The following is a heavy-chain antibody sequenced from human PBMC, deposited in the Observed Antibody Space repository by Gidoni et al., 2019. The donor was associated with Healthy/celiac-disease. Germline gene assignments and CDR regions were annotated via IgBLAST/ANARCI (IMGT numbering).Heavy chain of an antibody. D-gene: IGHD6-13*01. Sequence: QVQLVESGGGVVQPGRSLRLSCAASGFTFSSYAMHWVRQAPGKGLEWVAVISYDGSNKYYADSVKGRFTISRDNSKNTLYLQMNSLRAEDTAVYYCARERGSSWYFDYWGQGTLVTVSS. V-gene: IGHV3-30*01. CDR1: GFTFSSYA. CDR3: ARERGSSWYFDY. J-gene: IGHJ4*02. CDR2: ISYDGSNK.